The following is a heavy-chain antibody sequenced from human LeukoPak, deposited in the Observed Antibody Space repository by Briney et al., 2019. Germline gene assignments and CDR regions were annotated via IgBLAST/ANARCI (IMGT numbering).Heavy chain of an antibody. D-gene: IGHD2-8*02. CDR1: GGSISGYY. V-gene: IGHV4-59*08. CDR3: AGHHPRNTVDF. J-gene: IGHJ4*02. Sequence: SETLSLTCTVSGGSISGYYWSWLRQPPGKGLEWIAYISDIGSINYNPSLKSRVTISLDTSKNQFSLKLSSVTAADTAVYYCAGHHPRNTVDFWGQGTLVTVSS. CDR2: ISDIGSI.